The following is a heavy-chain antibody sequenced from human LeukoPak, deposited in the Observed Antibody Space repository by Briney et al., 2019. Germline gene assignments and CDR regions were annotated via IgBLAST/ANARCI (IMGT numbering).Heavy chain of an antibody. J-gene: IGHJ4*02. D-gene: IGHD3-22*01. CDR3: GIFSRYYYDSSGGYFDS. CDR2: ISAYEGNT. Sequence: ASLKVSCKASGYTFTSYGISWVRQAPRQGLEWMGGISAYEGNTNYAQKLQGGVTMATDTSTSTAYMELRSLRSDETAVYYCGIFSRYYYDSSGGYFDSWGQGTLVTVSS. CDR1: GYTFTSYG. V-gene: IGHV1-18*01.